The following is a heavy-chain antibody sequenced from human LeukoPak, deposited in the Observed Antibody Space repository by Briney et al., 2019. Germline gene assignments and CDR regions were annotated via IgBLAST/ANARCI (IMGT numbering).Heavy chain of an antibody. J-gene: IGHJ5*02. D-gene: IGHD3-10*01. Sequence: SETLSLTCAVYGGSFSGYYWGWIRQPPGKGLEWIGSIYYSGSTYYNPSLKSRVTISVDTSKNQFSLKLSSVTAADTAVYYCARDSPYYYGSGFTSGWFDPWGQGTLVTVSS. CDR1: GGSFSGYY. CDR3: ARDSPYYYGSGFTSGWFDP. V-gene: IGHV4-34*01. CDR2: IYYSGST.